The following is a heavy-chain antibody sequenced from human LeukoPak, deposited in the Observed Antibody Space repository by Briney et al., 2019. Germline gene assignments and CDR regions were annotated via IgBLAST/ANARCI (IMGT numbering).Heavy chain of an antibody. J-gene: IGHJ4*02. CDR3: AKAAGRGYNYGDYFYY. CDR2: ISGSGGGT. V-gene: IGHV3-23*01. Sequence: GGSLRLSCAASGFTFSNSAMSWVRQAPGKGLEWVSAISGSGGGTYYADSVKGRFTISRDNSKNTLYVQMNSLRAADTAVYYCAKAAGRGYNYGDYFYYWGQGTLVTVSS. CDR1: GFTFSNSA. D-gene: IGHD5-18*01.